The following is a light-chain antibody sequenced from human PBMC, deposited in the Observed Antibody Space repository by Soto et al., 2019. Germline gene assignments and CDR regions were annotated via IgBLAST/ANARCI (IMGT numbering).Light chain of an antibody. Sequence: QSVLTQPPSASGTPGQRVTISCSGGSANIGRNIVNWYQQLPGTAPKLLIYSDNQRSSGVPDRFSGSKSGTSASLAISGLRSEDEADDYCATWDDRRNGGEFGVGTKLTVL. J-gene: IGLJ2*01. CDR3: ATWDDRRNGGE. CDR1: SANIGRNI. CDR2: SDN. V-gene: IGLV1-44*01.